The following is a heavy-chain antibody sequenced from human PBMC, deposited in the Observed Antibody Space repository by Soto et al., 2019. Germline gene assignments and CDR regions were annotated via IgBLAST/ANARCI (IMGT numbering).Heavy chain of an antibody. CDR1: GFSFSHYW. CDR2: ISPDGRTT. Sequence: TGGSLSLSCAASGFSFSHYWMHWVRQAPGKGLVWVSRISPDGRTTTYADSVKGRFTISRDNAKSTLYLQMNSLTVEDGAVYYCADSWLPTSYWGPGTLVTVSS. CDR3: ADSWLPTSY. J-gene: IGHJ4*02. D-gene: IGHD3-10*01. V-gene: IGHV3-74*01.